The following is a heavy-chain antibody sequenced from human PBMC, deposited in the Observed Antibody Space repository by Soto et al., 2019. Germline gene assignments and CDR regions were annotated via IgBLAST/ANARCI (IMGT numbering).Heavy chain of an antibody. V-gene: IGHV1-69*06. J-gene: IGHJ5*02. D-gene: IGHD3-10*01. CDR2: IIPIFGTA. Sequence: SVKVSCKASGGTFSSYAIIWVRQAPGQGLEWMGGIIPIFGTANYAQKFQGRVTITADKSTSTAYMELSSLRSEDTAVYYCARSPLDPYGSGRSPWFDPWGQGTLVTVSS. CDR3: ARSPLDPYGSGRSPWFDP. CDR1: GGTFSSYA.